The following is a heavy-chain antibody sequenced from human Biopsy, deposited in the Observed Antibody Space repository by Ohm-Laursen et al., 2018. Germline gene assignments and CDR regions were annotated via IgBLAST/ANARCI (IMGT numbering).Heavy chain of an antibody. Sequence: LRLSCAAPGFTFHTYAMNWVRQAPGKGLEWVAHIDVSDYNTYYADSVRGRFTISRDNSKQMVHLEINSLTADDTAVYYCVKQWGGYNFDSWGQGALVTVSS. CDR3: VKQWGGYNFDS. CDR2: IDVSDYNT. J-gene: IGHJ5*01. CDR1: GFTFHTYA. D-gene: IGHD1-14*01. V-gene: IGHV3-23*01.